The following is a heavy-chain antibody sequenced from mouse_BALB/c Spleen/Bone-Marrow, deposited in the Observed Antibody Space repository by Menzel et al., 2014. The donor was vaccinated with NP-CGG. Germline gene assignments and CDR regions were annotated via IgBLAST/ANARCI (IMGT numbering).Heavy chain of an antibody. CDR3: ARPDYYGYLNY. J-gene: IGHJ2*01. Sequence: EVKLVESGGGLVQPGGSLKLSCAASGFDFSRYWMSWVRQAPGKGLEWIGEINPDSGTINYSPSLKDKFIISRDNAENTLYLRLNKVRSEDTALYYCARPDYYGYLNYWGQGTTLTVSS. CDR2: INPDSGTI. D-gene: IGHD1-2*01. V-gene: IGHV4-1*02. CDR1: GFDFSRYW.